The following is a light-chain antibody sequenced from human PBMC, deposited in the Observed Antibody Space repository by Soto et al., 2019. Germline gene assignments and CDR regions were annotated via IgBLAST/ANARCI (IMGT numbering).Light chain of an antibody. CDR2: GAS. CDR3: QQYGCSPIFT. Sequence: DIELTQSPGTLSLSPGERATLSCRASQSVSSNYLAWYQFKVGQAPRLLIYGASNRPTGIPDRFSGSGCGTAFILTTSRLEPEDSVVYFCQQYGCSPIFTFGPGTKLDIK. CDR1: QSVSSNY. J-gene: IGKJ3*01. V-gene: IGKV3-20*01.